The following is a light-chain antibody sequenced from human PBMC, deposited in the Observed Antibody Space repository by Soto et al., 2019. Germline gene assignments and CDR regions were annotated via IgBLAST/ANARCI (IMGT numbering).Light chain of an antibody. CDR2: DAS. Sequence: EIVLTQSPATLSLSPGDRATLSCRASQSVSSYLAWYQQKPGQAPRLLIYDASNSSTGIPARCSGSGSGTHFTTTISSLEPEDFAASYCHQRRNCPSWTFGQGTKVEIK. CDR1: QSVSSY. V-gene: IGKV3-11*01. CDR3: HQRRNCPSWT. J-gene: IGKJ1*01.